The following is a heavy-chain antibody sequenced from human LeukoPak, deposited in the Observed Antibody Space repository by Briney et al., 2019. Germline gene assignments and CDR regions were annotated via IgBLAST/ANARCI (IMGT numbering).Heavy chain of an antibody. CDR3: ARDPVGDSLRPPPTHYYYYYYGMDV. J-gene: IGHJ6*02. V-gene: IGHV1-69*04. CDR1: GGTFSSYA. Sequence: GASVKVSCKASGGTFSSYAISWVRQAPGQGLEWMGRIIPILGIANYAQKFQGRVTITADKSTSTAYMELSSLRSEDTAVYYCARDPVGDSLRPPPTHYYYYYYGMDVWGQGTTVTVSS. D-gene: IGHD4-17*01. CDR2: IIPILGIA.